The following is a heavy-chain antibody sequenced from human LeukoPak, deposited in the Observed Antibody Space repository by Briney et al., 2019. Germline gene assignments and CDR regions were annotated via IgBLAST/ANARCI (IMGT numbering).Heavy chain of an antibody. Sequence: GASVKVSCKASGGTFSSYAISWVRQAPGQGLEWMGGIIPIFGTANYAQKFQGRVTITADKSTSTAYMELSSLRSEATAVYYCXXXXYSGYVYYDYWGQGTLVTVSS. CDR3: XXXXYSGYVYYDY. CDR1: GGTFSSYA. V-gene: IGHV1-69*06. J-gene: IGHJ4*02. D-gene: IGHD5-12*01. CDR2: IIPIFGTA.